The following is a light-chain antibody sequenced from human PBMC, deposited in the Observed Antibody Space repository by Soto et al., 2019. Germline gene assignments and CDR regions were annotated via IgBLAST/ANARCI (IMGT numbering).Light chain of an antibody. CDR1: QSVSSY. CDR2: AAS. CDR3: QQSYSTPPT. J-gene: IGKJ4*01. V-gene: IGKV1-39*01. Sequence: DIQMTQSPSSLSASLGDRVTITCRASQSVSSYLNWYQQKPGKAPKLLIYAASSLQSGVPSRFSGSGSGTDFTLTISSLQPEDFATYYCQQSYSTPPTFGGGTNVDIK.